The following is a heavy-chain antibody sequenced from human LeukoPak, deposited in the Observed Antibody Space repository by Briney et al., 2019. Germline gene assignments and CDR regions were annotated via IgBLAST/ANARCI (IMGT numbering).Heavy chain of an antibody. Sequence: PSETLSLTCTVSGGSISSSSYYWGWIRQPPGKGLEWIGSIYYSGSTYYNPSLKSRVTISVDTSKNQFSLKLSSVTAADTAVYYCARVEGRYYDSSGSLYYFDYWGQGTLVTVSS. CDR3: ARVEGRYYDSSGSLYYFDY. CDR1: GGSISSSSYY. D-gene: IGHD3-22*01. CDR2: IYYSGST. V-gene: IGHV4-39*07. J-gene: IGHJ4*02.